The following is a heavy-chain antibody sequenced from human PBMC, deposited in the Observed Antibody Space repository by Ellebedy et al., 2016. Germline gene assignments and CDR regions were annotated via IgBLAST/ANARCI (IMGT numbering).Heavy chain of an antibody. J-gene: IGHJ6*03. Sequence: GGSLRLXXAASGFTFSSYGMHWVRQAPGKGLEWVAVISYDGSNKYYADSVKGRFTISRDNSKNTLYLQMNSLRAEDTAVYYCAKAGRVVYYYYYYMDVWGKGTTVTVSS. V-gene: IGHV3-30*18. CDR2: ISYDGSNK. CDR3: AKAGRVVYYYYYYMDV. D-gene: IGHD2-2*01. CDR1: GFTFSSYG.